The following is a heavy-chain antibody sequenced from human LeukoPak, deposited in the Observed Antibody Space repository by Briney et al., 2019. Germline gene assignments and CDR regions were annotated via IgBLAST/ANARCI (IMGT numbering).Heavy chain of an antibody. CDR1: IDSISRYY. V-gene: IGHV4-59*01. D-gene: IGHD5-18*01. Sequence: PSETLSLTYTFSIDSISRYYSSCIRQPPGKGLEWRGYIYYSGSTNYNPSLKSRVTISVATSKTQFSLKLSSVTAADTAVYYCARERDQEGVTNTHYFDYWGQGTLVTVSS. CDR2: IYYSGST. J-gene: IGHJ4*02. CDR3: ARERDQEGVTNTHYFDY.